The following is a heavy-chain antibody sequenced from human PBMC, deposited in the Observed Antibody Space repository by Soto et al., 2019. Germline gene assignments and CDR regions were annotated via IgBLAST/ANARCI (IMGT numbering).Heavy chain of an antibody. CDR1: GFTFSSYA. Sequence: PGGSLRLSCAASGFTFSSYALSWVRQAPGKGLEWVSAISGSGGSTYYADSVKGRFTSSRDNCKNTLYLQMNSLRAEDTAVYYCAKGRPSGRSWTMADWGQGTLVTVSS. V-gene: IGHV3-23*01. CDR2: ISGSGGST. J-gene: IGHJ4*02. CDR3: AKGRPSGRSWTMAD. D-gene: IGHD6-13*01.